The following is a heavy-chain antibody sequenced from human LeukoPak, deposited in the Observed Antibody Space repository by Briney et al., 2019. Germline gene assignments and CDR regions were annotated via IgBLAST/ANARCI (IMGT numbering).Heavy chain of an antibody. CDR2: IIPILGIA. J-gene: IGHJ6*02. CDR1: GYTFTSYD. D-gene: IGHD4-17*01. CDR3: ARGSATVTTPYYYGMDV. V-gene: IGHV1-69*04. Sequence: ASVKVSCKASGYTFTSYDISWVRQAPGQGLEWMGRIIPILGIANYAQKFQGRVTITADKSTSTAYMELSSLRSEDTAVYYCARGSATVTTPYYYGMDVWGQGTTVTVSS.